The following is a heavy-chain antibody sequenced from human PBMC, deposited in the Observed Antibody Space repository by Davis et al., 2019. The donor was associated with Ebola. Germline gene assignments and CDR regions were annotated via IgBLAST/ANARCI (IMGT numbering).Heavy chain of an antibody. Sequence: GESLNSSCESSGFTSRNYAMHLVRQGPGQGLEWVSGIRGAGYNTYHADSVKGRFTISRDNSKNTLYLQMNSLSAEDTAVYYCATCGFCVSSSGIDYRGQGTLVTVSS. V-gene: IGHV3-23*01. CDR2: IRGAGYNT. CDR3: ATCGFCVSSSGIDY. D-gene: IGHD6-19*01. CDR1: GFTSRNYA. J-gene: IGHJ4*02.